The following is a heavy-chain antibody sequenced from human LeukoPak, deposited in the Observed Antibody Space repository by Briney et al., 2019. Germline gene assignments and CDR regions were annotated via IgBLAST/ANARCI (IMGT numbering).Heavy chain of an antibody. CDR3: AKVPVDNYGDYVGAFDI. Sequence: PGGSLRLFCAPSGFSFSSYGMHSARQAPGKWLEWLTFIRLDVSNKNYAESVKGRFTISVDNSNNTLYLQMNSPTAEDTAVYYCAKVPVDNYGDYVGAFDIWGEGTLVTVYS. CDR1: GFSFSSYG. CDR2: IRLDVSNK. J-gene: IGHJ3*02. V-gene: IGHV3-30*02. D-gene: IGHD4-17*01.